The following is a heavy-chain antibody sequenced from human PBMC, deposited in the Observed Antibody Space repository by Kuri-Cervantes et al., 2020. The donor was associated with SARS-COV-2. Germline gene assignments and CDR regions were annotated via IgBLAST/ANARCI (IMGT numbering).Heavy chain of an antibody. D-gene: IGHD2-15*01. CDR1: GFTFTSYA. Sequence: LSLTSAASGFTFTSYAMSWVRQAPGKGLEWVSAISGIGGSTYYADSVKGRFTISRDNSKNTLYLQMNSLRAEDTAVYYCARTVCSGDTWFDHWGQGTLVTVSS. J-gene: IGHJ5*02. CDR2: ISGIGGST. CDR3: ARTVCSGDTWFDH. V-gene: IGHV3-23*01.